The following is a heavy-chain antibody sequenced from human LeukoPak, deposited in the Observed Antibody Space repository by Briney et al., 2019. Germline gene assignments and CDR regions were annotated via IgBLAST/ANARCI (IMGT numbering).Heavy chain of an antibody. CDR3: ARAAFVDYHAFDI. V-gene: IGHV4-38-2*01. CDR2: IYHSGST. J-gene: IGHJ3*02. Sequence: SETLSLTCAVSGYSISSGYYWGWIRQPPGKGLEWIGSIYHSGSTYYNPSLKSRVTISVDTSKNQFSLKLSSVTAADTAVYYCARAAFVDYHAFDIWGQGTMVTVSS. D-gene: IGHD3/OR15-3a*01. CDR1: GYSISSGYY.